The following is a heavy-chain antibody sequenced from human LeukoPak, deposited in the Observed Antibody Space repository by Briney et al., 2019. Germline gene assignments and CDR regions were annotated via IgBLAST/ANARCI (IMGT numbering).Heavy chain of an antibody. CDR2: IYSGGST. Sequence: PGGSLRLSCAASGFTVSSNYMSWVRQAPGKGLEWVSVIYSGGSTYYADSVGGRFTISRDNSKNTLYLQMNSLRAEDTAVYYCAREPVLGYCSGGSCYPQNYYMDVWGKGTTVTVSS. CDR3: AREPVLGYCSGGSCYPQNYYMDV. CDR1: GFTVSSNY. D-gene: IGHD2-15*01. V-gene: IGHV3-53*01. J-gene: IGHJ6*03.